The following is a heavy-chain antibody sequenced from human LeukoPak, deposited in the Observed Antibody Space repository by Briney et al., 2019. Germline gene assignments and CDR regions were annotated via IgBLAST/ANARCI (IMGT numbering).Heavy chain of an antibody. D-gene: IGHD4-11*01. J-gene: IGHJ6*03. CDR3: ARGYSNVGYYYYMDV. CDR1: GGTFSSYT. CDR2: IIPILGIA. Sequence: VASVKVSCKASGGTFSSYTISWVRQAPGQGLEWIGRIIPILGIANYAQKFQGRVTITADESTSTAYMELSSLRSEDTAVYYCARGYSNVGYYYYMDVWGKGTTVTVSS. V-gene: IGHV1-69*02.